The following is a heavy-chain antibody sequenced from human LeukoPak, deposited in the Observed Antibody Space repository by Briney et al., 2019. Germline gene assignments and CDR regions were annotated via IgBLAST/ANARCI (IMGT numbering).Heavy chain of an antibody. Sequence: SQTLSLTCTVSGGSISSGDYYWSWIRQPPGKGLEWIGYIYYSGSTYHNPSLKSRVTISVDTSKNQFSLKLSSVTAADTAVYYCARGPYGGYGVDYWGQGTLVTVSS. D-gene: IGHD4-17*01. V-gene: IGHV4-30-4*01. CDR1: GGSISSGDYY. J-gene: IGHJ4*02. CDR3: ARGPYGGYGVDY. CDR2: IYYSGST.